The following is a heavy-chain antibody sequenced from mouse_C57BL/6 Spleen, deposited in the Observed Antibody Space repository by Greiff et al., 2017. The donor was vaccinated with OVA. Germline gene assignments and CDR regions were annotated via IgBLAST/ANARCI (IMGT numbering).Heavy chain of an antibody. CDR1: GFTFSSYG. V-gene: IGHV5-6*02. CDR3: ARRDSSGLDY. CDR2: ISSGGSYT. Sequence: EVKLVESGGDLVKPGGSLKLSCAASGFTFSSYGMSWVRQTPDKRLEWVATISSGGSYTYYPDSVKGRFTISRDNAKNTLYLQMSSLKSEDTAMYYCARRDSSGLDYWGQGTTLTVSS. J-gene: IGHJ2*01. D-gene: IGHD3-2*02.